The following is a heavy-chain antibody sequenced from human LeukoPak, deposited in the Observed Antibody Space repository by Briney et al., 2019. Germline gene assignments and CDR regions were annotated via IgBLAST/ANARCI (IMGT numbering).Heavy chain of an antibody. D-gene: IGHD3-22*01. CDR3: ATSADSSGND. CDR2: IKGDGSYK. Sequence: GGSLRLSCAASGFTFSNYWMSWVRQAPGKGLEWVANIKGDGSYKYYVDSVKGRFTISRDNGKSSVYLQMNTLRAEDTAVYYCATSADSSGNDWGQGTLVTVSS. CDR1: GFTFSNYW. V-gene: IGHV3-7*03. J-gene: IGHJ4*02.